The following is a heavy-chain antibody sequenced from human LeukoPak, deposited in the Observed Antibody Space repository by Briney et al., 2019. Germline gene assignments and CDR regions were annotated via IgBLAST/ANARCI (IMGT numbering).Heavy chain of an antibody. CDR3: AKCLYSGNYFDAFDI. V-gene: IGHV3-23*01. J-gene: IGHJ3*02. Sequence: PGGSLRLSCAASGFTFSSYAMSWVRQTPGKGLEWVSFISGSGSNTYYADSVKGRFTISRDNFKNTLYLQMNSLRAEDTAIYYCAKCLYSGNYFDAFDIWGQGTIVTVSS. D-gene: IGHD1-26*01. CDR2: ISGSGSNT. CDR1: GFTFSSYA.